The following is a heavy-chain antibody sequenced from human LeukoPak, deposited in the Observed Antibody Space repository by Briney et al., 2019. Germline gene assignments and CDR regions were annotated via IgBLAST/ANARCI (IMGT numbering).Heavy chain of an antibody. Sequence: PSETLSLTCTVSVDSISSYYWSWIRQPPWKGLEWIGYIYYSGSTKYNRSLKSRVTISVDTSKNQFSLKLSSVTAADTAVYYCAREGTTVVTPSHAFDIWGQGTMVTVSS. CDR1: VDSISSYY. CDR2: IYYSGST. V-gene: IGHV4-59*01. D-gene: IGHD4-23*01. CDR3: AREGTTVVTPSHAFDI. J-gene: IGHJ3*02.